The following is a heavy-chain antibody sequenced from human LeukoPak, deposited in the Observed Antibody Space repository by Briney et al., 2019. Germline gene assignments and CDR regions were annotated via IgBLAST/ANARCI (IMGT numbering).Heavy chain of an antibody. Sequence: SETLSLTCTVSGGSISSGDYYWSWIRQPPRKGLEWIGYIYYSGSTYYNPSLKSRVTISVDTSKNQFSLKLSSVTAADTAVYYCARGNYDFWSGYAYYFDYWGQGTLVTVSS. CDR1: GGSISSGDYY. V-gene: IGHV4-30-4*08. CDR3: ARGNYDFWSGYAYYFDY. CDR2: IYYSGST. J-gene: IGHJ4*02. D-gene: IGHD3-3*01.